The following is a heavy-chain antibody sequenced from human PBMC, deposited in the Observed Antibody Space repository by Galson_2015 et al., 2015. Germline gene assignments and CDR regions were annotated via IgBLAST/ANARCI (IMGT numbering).Heavy chain of an antibody. CDR2: VDGDGLDT. CDR1: GFTCRNSW. V-gene: IGHV3-74*01. J-gene: IGHJ3*01. CDR3: VTLIESADKAFDS. Sequence: SLRLSCAASGFTCRNSWMHWVRQAPGKMQEWLSRVDGDGLDTSHADSVKLRFTISIDNAKNTMSLQMNSLRAADTAVYYRVTLIESADKAFDSRGPRTMAPASS. D-gene: IGHD6-25*01.